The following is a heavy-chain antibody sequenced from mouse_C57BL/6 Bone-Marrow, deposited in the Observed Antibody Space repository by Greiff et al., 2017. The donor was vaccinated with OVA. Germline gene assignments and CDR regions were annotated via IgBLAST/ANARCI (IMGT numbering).Heavy chain of an antibody. Sequence: EVKLMESGGGLVQSGRSLRLSCATSGFTFSDFYMEWVRQAPGKGLEWIAASRNKANDYTTEYSASVKGRFIVSRDTSQSILYLQMNALRAEDTAMYYCARGYGDYAMDYWGQGTSVTVSS. CDR1: GFTFSDFY. D-gene: IGHD1-1*01. J-gene: IGHJ4*01. CDR2: SRNKANDYTT. V-gene: IGHV7-1*01. CDR3: ARGYGDYAMDY.